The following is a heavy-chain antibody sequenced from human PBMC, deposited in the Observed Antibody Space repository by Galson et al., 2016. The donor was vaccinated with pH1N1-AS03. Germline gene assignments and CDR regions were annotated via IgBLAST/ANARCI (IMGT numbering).Heavy chain of an antibody. V-gene: IGHV1-2*02. Sequence: SVKVSCKAAGQSLTAYYIHWVRQAPGQGLEWMGWIKVKTGATTYSQRFQDRVTMTWDTSFSTAYMELKSLTSDDTGIYYCARVLVIFDPWGQGTLVSVSS. J-gene: IGHJ5*02. CDR1: GQSLTAYY. CDR2: IKVKTGAT. CDR3: ARVLVIFDP. D-gene: IGHD6-6*01.